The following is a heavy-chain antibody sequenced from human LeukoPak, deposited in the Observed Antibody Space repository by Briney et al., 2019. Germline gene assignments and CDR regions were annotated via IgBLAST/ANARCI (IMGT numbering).Heavy chain of an antibody. CDR2: INPSGGST. J-gene: IGHJ4*02. CDR1: GYTFTSYY. D-gene: IGHD6-19*01. CDR3: ARGLAVAGTRDY. V-gene: IGHV1-46*01. Sequence: GASVKVSCKASGYTFTSYYMHWVRQAPGQGLEWMGIINPSGGSTSYAQKFRGGVTMTRDTSTSTVYMELSSLRSEDTAVYYCARGLAVAGTRDYWGQGTLVTVSS.